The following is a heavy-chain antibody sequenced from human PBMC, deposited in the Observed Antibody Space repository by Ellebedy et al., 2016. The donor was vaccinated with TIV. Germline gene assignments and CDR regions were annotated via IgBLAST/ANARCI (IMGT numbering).Heavy chain of an antibody. CDR2: INQDGSVK. CDR1: DFTFSFYW. V-gene: IGHV3-7*01. D-gene: IGHD6-13*01. Sequence: GESLKISCADSDFTFSFYWMSWVRQAPGKGLEWVANINQDGSVKNYVDSVKGRFTLSRDNAKNSLYLQMNSLRAEDTAVYFCARDAAAGKTDYWGQGTLVTVSS. CDR3: ARDAAAGKTDY. J-gene: IGHJ4*02.